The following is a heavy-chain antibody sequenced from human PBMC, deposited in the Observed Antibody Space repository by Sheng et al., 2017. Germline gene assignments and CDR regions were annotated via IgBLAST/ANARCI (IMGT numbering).Heavy chain of an antibody. Sequence: EVQLVESGGGLIQPGGSLRLSCAASGFTVSSNYMSWVRQAPGKGLEWVSVLYSVGSTYYADSVKGRFTISRDSSKNTLYLQMNSLRAEDTAVYYCARDRTSNYGMDVWGQGTTVTVSS. V-gene: IGHV3-53*01. CDR2: LYSVGST. J-gene: IGHJ6*02. CDR1: GFTVSSNY. CDR3: ARDRTSNYGMDV. D-gene: IGHD2-2*01.